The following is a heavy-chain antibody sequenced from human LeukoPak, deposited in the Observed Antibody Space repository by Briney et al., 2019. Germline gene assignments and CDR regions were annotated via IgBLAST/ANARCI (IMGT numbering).Heavy chain of an antibody. V-gene: IGHV1-18*01. CDR3: ARVTVITMVRGVIKGFDY. J-gene: IGHJ4*02. Sequence: GASVKVSCKTSGYTFTYYGISWVRQAPGQGLEWMGWISAYNGNTNYAQKLQGRVTMTTDTSTSTAYMELRSLRSDDTAVYYCARVTVITMVRGVIKGFDYWGQGTLVTVSS. D-gene: IGHD3-10*01. CDR1: GYTFTYYG. CDR2: ISAYNGNT.